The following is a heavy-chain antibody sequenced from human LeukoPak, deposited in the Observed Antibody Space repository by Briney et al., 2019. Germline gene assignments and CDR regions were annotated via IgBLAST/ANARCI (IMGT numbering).Heavy chain of an antibody. V-gene: IGHV4-39*01. CDR3: ASLWVVVPAASRDV. CDR1: GGSISSSSYY. CDR2: IYYSGST. J-gene: IGHJ6*04. D-gene: IGHD2-2*01. Sequence: SETLSLTCTVSGGSISSSSYYWGWIRQPPGKGLEWIGSIYYSGSTYYNPSLKSRVTISVDTSKNQFSLKLSSVTAADTAVYYCASLWVVVPAASRDVWGKGTTVTVSS.